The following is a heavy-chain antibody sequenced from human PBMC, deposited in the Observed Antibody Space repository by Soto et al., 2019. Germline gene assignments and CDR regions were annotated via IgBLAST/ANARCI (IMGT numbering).Heavy chain of an antibody. CDR2: ISGSGGTT. CDR3: AKHLVVDILTDYYNVALDS. CDR1: GFTFSTYA. D-gene: IGHD3-9*01. Sequence: GGSLRLACAACGFTFSTYAMTWVRQAPGKVLEWVSGISGSGGTTYYADSVKGRFTISRDNSKNKLFVQLNSLRAEDTAVYYCAKHLVVDILTDYYNVALDSWGQGTLVTVSS. V-gene: IGHV3-23*01. J-gene: IGHJ4*02.